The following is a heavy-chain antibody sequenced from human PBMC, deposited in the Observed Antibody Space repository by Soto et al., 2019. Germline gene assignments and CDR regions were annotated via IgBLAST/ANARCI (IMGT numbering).Heavy chain of an antibody. V-gene: IGHV4-59*01. CDR2: IYYSGSN. D-gene: IGHD3-22*01. CDR3: ARDYFDSSDYTTNWFDP. Sequence: PSETLSLPCTVSGGSISSYYWSWIRHPPGKGLEWIGYIYYSGSNNYNPSLKSRVTISVDTSKNQFSLKLSSVTAADTAVYYCARDYFDSSDYTTNWFDPWGQGTLVTVS. J-gene: IGHJ5*02. CDR1: GGSISSYY.